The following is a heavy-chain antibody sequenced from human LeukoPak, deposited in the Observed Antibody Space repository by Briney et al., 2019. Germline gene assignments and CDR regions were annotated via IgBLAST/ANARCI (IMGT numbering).Heavy chain of an antibody. CDR2: INWNGDST. J-gene: IGHJ6*02. CDR1: GFTFDDYG. D-gene: IGHD2-2*01. V-gene: IGHV3-20*04. CDR3: SRDHSSYCTSTSCSAFGMDV. Sequence: GGSLRLSCAASGFTFDDYGMSWVRQAPGKGLEWVSGINWNGDSTHYADSVKGRFTISRDNAKNSLYLQMNSLRAEDTALYYCSRDHSSYCTSTSCSAFGMDVWGHGTTVTVSS.